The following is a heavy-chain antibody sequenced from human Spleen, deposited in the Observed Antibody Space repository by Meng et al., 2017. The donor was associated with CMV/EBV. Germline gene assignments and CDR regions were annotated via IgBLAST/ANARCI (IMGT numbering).Heavy chain of an antibody. D-gene: IGHD3-16*01. CDR2: ISRSGSPI. J-gene: IGHJ4*02. Sequence: SLSVSCAASGFTFSDYYLSWFRQAPGKGLEWVSYISRSGSPIYYADSVKGRFTISRDNARNSVYLQMNSLRVEDTGVYYCARGGVDYWGQGTLVTVSS. CDR1: GFTFSDYY. V-gene: IGHV3-11*01. CDR3: ARGGVDY.